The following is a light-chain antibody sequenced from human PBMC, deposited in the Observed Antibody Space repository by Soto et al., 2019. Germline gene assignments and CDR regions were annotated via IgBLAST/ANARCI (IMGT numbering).Light chain of an antibody. CDR2: KAS. J-gene: IGKJ1*01. CDR1: QSISTR. Sequence: DIQMTQSPSTLSASVGDRVTITCRYSQSISTRLAWYQQRAGKAPKLLIYKASNLESGVPSRFSGSGSGTDFTLTISSLQPDEFATYYCQQYNSYSGAFGQGTKVEIK. V-gene: IGKV1-5*03. CDR3: QQYNSYSGA.